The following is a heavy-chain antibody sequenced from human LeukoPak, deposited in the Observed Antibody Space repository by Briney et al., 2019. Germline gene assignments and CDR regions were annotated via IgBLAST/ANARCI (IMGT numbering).Heavy chain of an antibody. V-gene: IGHV3-20*04. CDR3: ARGGPAAGRFDY. CDR1: GFTFDEYG. CDR2: INWNGDNT. D-gene: IGHD6-13*01. J-gene: IGHJ4*02. Sequence: GESLRLSCAASGFTFDEYGMSWVRQAPGKGLEWVSGINWNGDNTGYADSVKGRFTISRDNSKNTLYLQMNSLRVEDTAVYYCARGGPAAGRFDYWGQGTLVTVSS.